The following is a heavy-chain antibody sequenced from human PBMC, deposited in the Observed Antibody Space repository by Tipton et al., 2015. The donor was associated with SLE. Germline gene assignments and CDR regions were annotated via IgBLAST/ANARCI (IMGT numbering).Heavy chain of an antibody. CDR1: GGSFSGYY. D-gene: IGHD5-24*01. Sequence: TLSLTCAVYGGSFSGYYWSWIRQPPGKGLEWIGEINHSGSNNYNPSLKSRVTISVDTSKNQFYLKLSSVTAADTAVYYCAGGADGYNQGNWGQGTLVTVPS. V-gene: IGHV4-34*01. CDR2: INHSGSN. CDR3: AGGADGYNQGN. J-gene: IGHJ4*02.